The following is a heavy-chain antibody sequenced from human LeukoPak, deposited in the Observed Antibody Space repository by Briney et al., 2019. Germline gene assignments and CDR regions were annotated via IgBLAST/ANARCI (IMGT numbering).Heavy chain of an antibody. D-gene: IGHD3-9*01. V-gene: IGHV3-23*01. CDR3: AKFGYSDWLSHFDY. CDR2: ISGSGGST. CDR1: GFTFSSYA. J-gene: IGHJ4*02. Sequence: GGSLRLSCAASGFTFSSYAMSWVRQAPGKGLEWXSGISGSGGSTNYADSVKGRFTISRDNSKNTLYLQMNSLRAEDTAVYYCAKFGYSDWLSHFDYWGQGTLVTVSS.